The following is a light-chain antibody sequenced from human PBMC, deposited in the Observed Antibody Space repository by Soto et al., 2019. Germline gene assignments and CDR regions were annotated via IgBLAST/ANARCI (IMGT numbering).Light chain of an antibody. CDR2: LNSDGSH. J-gene: IGLJ2*01. CDR1: SGHSNYA. Sequence: QLVLTQSPSASASLGXXXXLTCTLSSGHSNYAIAWHQQQSEKGPRYLMKLNSDGSHSKGDGIPDRFSGSSSGAERYLTISSLQSEDEADYYCQTWGSGIVVFGGGTKLTVL. CDR3: QTWGSGIVV. V-gene: IGLV4-69*01.